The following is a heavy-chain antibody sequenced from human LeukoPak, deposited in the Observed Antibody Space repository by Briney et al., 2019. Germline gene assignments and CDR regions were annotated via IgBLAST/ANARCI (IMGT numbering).Heavy chain of an antibody. CDR2: IYSSGST. CDR1: GFTLSSNY. J-gene: IGHJ3*02. D-gene: IGHD4-17*01. Sequence: SGGSLRLSCAASGFTLSSNYMIWVRQAPGKGLEWVSIIYSSGSTFYADSVKGRFTISRDNSKNTLYLQMNSLRDEDTVVDYCARHLSGDDIWGQGTMVTVSS. V-gene: IGHV3-53*01. CDR3: ARHLSGDDI.